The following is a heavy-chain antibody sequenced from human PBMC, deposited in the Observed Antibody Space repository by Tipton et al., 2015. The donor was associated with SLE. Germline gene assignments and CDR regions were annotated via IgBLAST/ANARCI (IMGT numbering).Heavy chain of an antibody. CDR1: GFTVSSNY. D-gene: IGHD1-26*01. J-gene: IGHJ4*02. CDR2: IYSGGDT. V-gene: IGHV3-53*01. Sequence: SLRLSCAASGFTVSSNYMSWVRQAPGKGLEWVSVIYSGGDTYYADSVKGRFIISRDNSKNTLYLHMNSLRAEDTAVYYCARPVVGATGYFDSWGQGTLVTVSS. CDR3: ARPVVGATGYFDS.